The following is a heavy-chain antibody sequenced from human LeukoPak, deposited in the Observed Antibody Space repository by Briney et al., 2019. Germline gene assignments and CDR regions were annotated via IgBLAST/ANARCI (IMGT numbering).Heavy chain of an antibody. CDR3: TTYNGNYYFSEY. CDR2: IKSKTDDGTA. D-gene: IGHD1-26*01. Sequence: GGSLRLSCAASGFTFSNAWMSWVRQAPGKGLEWVGRIKSKTDDGTADYAAPVKGRFTISRDDSKDTLYLQMNSLKTEDTAVYYCTTYNGNYYFSEYWGQGTLVTVSS. V-gene: IGHV3-15*01. CDR1: GFTFSNAW. J-gene: IGHJ4*02.